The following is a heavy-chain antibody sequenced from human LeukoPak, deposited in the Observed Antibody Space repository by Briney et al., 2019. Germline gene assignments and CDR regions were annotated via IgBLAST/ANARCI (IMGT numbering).Heavy chain of an antibody. J-gene: IGHJ5*02. V-gene: IGHV1-69*05. CDR2: IIPIFGTA. Sequence: ASVKVSCKASGGTFSSYAISWVRQAPGQGLEWMGRIIPIFGTANYAQKFQGRVTITTDESTSTAYMELSSLRSEDTAVYYCARASPLGLNWFDPWGQGTLVTVSS. CDR1: GGTFSSYA. CDR3: ARASPLGLNWFDP. D-gene: IGHD3/OR15-3a*01.